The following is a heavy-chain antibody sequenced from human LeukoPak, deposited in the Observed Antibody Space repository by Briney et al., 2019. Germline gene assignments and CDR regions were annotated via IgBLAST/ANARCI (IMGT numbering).Heavy chain of an antibody. CDR1: GLSFNIAW. V-gene: IGHV3-21*06. Sequence: PGGSLRLSCAASGLSFNIAWMNWVRQAPGKGLEWLSSISGDSNLVYYAESVKGRFTISRDNADNSLFLQMDSLRAEDTAIYYCARVVRGSSLDYWGQGTLVTVSS. CDR3: ARVVRGSSLDY. D-gene: IGHD1-26*01. CDR2: ISGDSNLV. J-gene: IGHJ4*02.